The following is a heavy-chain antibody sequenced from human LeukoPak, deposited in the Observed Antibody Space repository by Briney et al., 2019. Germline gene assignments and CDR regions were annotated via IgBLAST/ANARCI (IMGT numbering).Heavy chain of an antibody. J-gene: IGHJ4*02. D-gene: IGHD1-14*01. CDR1: GFTVSSNY. Sequence: GGSLRLSCAASGFTVSSNYMSWVRQAPGKGLEWVSVIYSGGSTYYADSVKGRFTISRDNSKNTLYLQMNSLRAEDTAVYYCARGQTPCPRTCLDYWGQGTLVTVSS. V-gene: IGHV3-66*01. CDR2: IYSGGST. CDR3: ARGQTPCPRTCLDY.